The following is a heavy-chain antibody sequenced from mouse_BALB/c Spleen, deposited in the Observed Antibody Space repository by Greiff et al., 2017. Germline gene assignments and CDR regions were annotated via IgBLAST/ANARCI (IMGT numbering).Heavy chain of an antibody. Sequence: EVMLVESGGGLVQPKGSLKLSCAASGFTFNTYAMNWVRQAPGKGLEWVARIRSKSNNYATYYADSVKDRFTISRDDSQSMLYLQMNNFQTEDTTMYYCVGHAITTPYAMDYWGQGTSVTVSS. V-gene: IGHV10-1*02. CDR1: GFTFNTYA. J-gene: IGHJ4*01. CDR3: VGHAITTPYAMDY. D-gene: IGHD2-4*01. CDR2: IRSKSNNYAT.